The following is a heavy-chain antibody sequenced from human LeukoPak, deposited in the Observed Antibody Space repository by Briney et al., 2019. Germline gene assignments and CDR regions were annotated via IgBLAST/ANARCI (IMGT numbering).Heavy chain of an antibody. CDR3: ARIYGDYGGAFDI. CDR2: IYPGDSDT. CDR1: GYSFTSYW. V-gene: IGHV5-51*01. Sequence: GESLKISCQGSGYSFTSYWIGWVRQMPGKGLGWMGIIYPGDSDTRYSPSFQGQVTISANKSISTAYLQWSSLKASDTAMYYCARIYGDYGGAFDIWGQGTLVTFSS. D-gene: IGHD4-17*01. J-gene: IGHJ3*02.